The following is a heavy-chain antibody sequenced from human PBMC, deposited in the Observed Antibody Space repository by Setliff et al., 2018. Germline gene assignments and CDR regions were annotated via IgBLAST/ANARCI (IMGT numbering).Heavy chain of an antibody. CDR2: FDPEDGET. Sequence: ASVKVSCKVSGYTLTELSMHWVRQAPGKGLEWMGGFDPEDGETIYAQKFQGRVTMTRDTSISTAYMELSRLRSDDTAVYYCARETGNYDYWGQGTLVTVSS. CDR1: GYTLTELS. CDR3: ARETGNYDY. D-gene: IGHD1-7*01. J-gene: IGHJ4*02. V-gene: IGHV1-24*01.